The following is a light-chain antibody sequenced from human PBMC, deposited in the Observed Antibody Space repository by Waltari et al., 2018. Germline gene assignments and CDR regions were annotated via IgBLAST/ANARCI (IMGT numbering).Light chain of an antibody. V-gene: IGLV2-14*03. CDR3: SSFTSTHTYV. CDR2: DVN. J-gene: IGLJ1*01. Sequence: QSALTQPASVSGSPGQSITISCTGTSSDVAGYNYVAWYQKHPGNAPKLIIYDVNNWPSGVSNRFSGSKSGNTASLTISGLQAEDEADYFCSSFTSTHTYVFGSGTKVNVL. CDR1: SSDVAGYNY.